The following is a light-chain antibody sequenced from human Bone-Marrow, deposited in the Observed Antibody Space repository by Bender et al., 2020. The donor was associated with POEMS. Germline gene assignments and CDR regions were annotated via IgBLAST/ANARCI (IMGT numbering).Light chain of an antibody. V-gene: IGLV2-14*01. CDR1: SSGVGGYDW. CDR2: DVS. CDR3: SSYTSRGTLYVV. Sequence: QSALTQPASVSGSPGQSITISCTGTSSGVGGYDWVSWYQQHPGKAPKVLIYDVSNRSSGVSNRFSGSKSGNTASLTISGLQAEDEAVYYCSSYTSRGTLYVVFGGGTRLTVL. J-gene: IGLJ2*01.